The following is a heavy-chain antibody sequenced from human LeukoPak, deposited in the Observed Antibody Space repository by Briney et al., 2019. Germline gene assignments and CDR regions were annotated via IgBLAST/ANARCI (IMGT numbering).Heavy chain of an antibody. CDR1: GGSISSGNW. D-gene: IGHD6-19*01. Sequence: SETLSLTCAVSGGSISSGNWWSWVRPPPEKGLEWIAEIYHTGSTNYNPSLKSRVTISLDKSKNQFSLNLSSVTAADTAVYFCARDTYSSGSDTFDIWGRGTIVTVSS. J-gene: IGHJ3*02. CDR2: IYHTGST. CDR3: ARDTYSSGSDTFDI. V-gene: IGHV4-4*02.